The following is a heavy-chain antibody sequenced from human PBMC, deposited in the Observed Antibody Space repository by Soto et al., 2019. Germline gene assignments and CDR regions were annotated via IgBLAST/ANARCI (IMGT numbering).Heavy chain of an antibody. CDR2: ILPLSGTT. Sequence: QLQLVQSGAEVKKPGSSVKVSCKASGGTFSAYAISWVRQAPGQGLEWMGGILPLSGTTNYTQRFQGRVIISADKSTSTAYMELSSLRSEDTAVYYCARANPTKYYDYVWGDYRRGGMDVWGQGTTVTVSS. V-gene: IGHV1-69*06. CDR3: ARANPTKYYDYVWGDYRRGGMDV. D-gene: IGHD3-16*02. CDR1: GGTFSAYA. J-gene: IGHJ6*02.